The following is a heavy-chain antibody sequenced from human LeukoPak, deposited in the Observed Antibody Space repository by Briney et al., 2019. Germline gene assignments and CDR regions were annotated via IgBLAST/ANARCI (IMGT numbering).Heavy chain of an antibody. CDR3: ARPPSIAADNDAFDI. CDR1: GYSFTSYW. D-gene: IGHD6-25*01. J-gene: IGHJ3*02. Sequence: GESLKISCKGSGYSFTSYWIGWVRQMPGKGLEWMGIIYPGDSDTRYSPSFQGQVTISADKSISTAYLQWSSLNASDTAMYYCARPPSIAADNDAFDIWGQGTMVTVSS. V-gene: IGHV5-51*01. CDR2: IYPGDSDT.